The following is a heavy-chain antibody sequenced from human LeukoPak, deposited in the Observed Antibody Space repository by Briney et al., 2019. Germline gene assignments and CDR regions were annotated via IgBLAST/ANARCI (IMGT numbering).Heavy chain of an antibody. CDR3: ARGLLYGDSRGNWFDP. CDR2: INHSGST. Sequence: PSETLSLTCAVYGGSFSGYYWSWIRQPPGKGLEWIGEINHSGSTNYNPSLKSRVTISVDTSKNQFSLKLSSVTAADTAVYYCARGLLYGDSRGNWFDPWGQGTLVTVSS. D-gene: IGHD4-17*01. CDR1: GGSFSGYY. J-gene: IGHJ5*02. V-gene: IGHV4-34*01.